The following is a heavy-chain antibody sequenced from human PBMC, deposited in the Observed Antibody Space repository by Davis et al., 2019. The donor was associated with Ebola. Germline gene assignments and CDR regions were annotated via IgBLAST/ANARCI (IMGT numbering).Heavy chain of an antibody. CDR1: GGSFSGYY. CDR3: ARGTGSSSWYY. J-gene: IGHJ4*02. D-gene: IGHD6-13*01. Sequence: MPGGSLRLSCAVYGGSFSGYYWSWIRQPPGKGLKWIGEINHSGSTNYNPSLKSRVTISVDTSKNQFSLKLSSVTAADTAVYYCARGTGSSSWYYWGQGTLVTVSS. V-gene: IGHV4-34*01. CDR2: INHSGST.